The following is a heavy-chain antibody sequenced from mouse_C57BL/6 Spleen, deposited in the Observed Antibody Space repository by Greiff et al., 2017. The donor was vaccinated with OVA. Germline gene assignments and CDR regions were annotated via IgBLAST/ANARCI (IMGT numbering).Heavy chain of an antibody. CDR1: GYAFSSSW. CDR2: IYPGDGDT. J-gene: IGHJ1*03. D-gene: IGHD1-1*01. CDR3: ASNYGSSYEGYFDV. V-gene: IGHV1-82*01. Sequence: VQLQESGPELVKPGASVKISCKASGYAFSSSWMNWVKQRPGKGLEWIGRIYPGDGDTNYNGKFKGKATLTADKSSSTAYMQLSSLTSEDSAVYFCASNYGSSYEGYFDVWGTGTTVTVSS.